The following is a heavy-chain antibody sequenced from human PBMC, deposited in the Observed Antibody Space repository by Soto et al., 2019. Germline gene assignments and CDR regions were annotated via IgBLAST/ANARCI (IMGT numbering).Heavy chain of an antibody. J-gene: IGHJ4*02. CDR2: ISGSGGST. CDR3: ARRGPGTYFAY. Sequence: EVQLLDSGGGLVQPGGSLRLSCAASGFTFSSYAMNWVRQAPGKGLEWVSVISGSGGSTYYADSVKGRFTISRDNSKNTLYLQMNSLRAEDTAVYYGARRGPGTYFAYWGQGTLVTVSS. CDR1: GFTFSSYA. D-gene: IGHD6-13*01. V-gene: IGHV3-23*01.